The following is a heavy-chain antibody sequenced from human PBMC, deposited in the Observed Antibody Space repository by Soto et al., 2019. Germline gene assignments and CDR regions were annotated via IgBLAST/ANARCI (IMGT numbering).Heavy chain of an antibody. CDR3: ATESYVNWFDP. D-gene: IGHD3-16*01. Sequence: GGSLRLSCAASGFTFSSYWMHWVRQAPGKGLVWVSRINSDGSSTSYADSVKGRFTISRDNAKNTLYLQMNSLRAEDTAVYYCATESYVNWFDPWGQGTLVTVSS. V-gene: IGHV3-74*01. CDR2: INSDGSST. CDR1: GFTFSSYW. J-gene: IGHJ5*02.